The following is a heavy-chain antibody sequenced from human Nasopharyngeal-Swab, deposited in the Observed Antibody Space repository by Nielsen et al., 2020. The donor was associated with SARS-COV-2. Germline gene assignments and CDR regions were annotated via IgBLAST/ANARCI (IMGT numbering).Heavy chain of an antibody. Sequence: ETLSLTCVASGFTFSNAWMSWVRQAPGKGLEWVGRIKSKTDGGTTDYAAPVKGRFTISRDDSKNTMYLQMNSLKTEDTAVYYCTTVMVRGVRPGHWGQGTTVTVSS. J-gene: IGHJ6*02. D-gene: IGHD3-10*01. CDR3: TTVMVRGVRPGH. CDR2: IKSKTDGGTT. V-gene: IGHV3-15*01. CDR1: GFTFSNAW.